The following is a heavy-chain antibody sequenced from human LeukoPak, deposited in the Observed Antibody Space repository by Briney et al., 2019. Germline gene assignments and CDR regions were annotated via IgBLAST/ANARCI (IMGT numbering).Heavy chain of an antibody. D-gene: IGHD6-19*01. V-gene: IGHV5-51*01. Sequence: GESLKISCKGSGYNFPNYWIGWVRQMPGKGLDWMGIINPGDSDTRYSPSFQGQVTISADKSISTAYLQWSSLKASDTAMYYCARRAVAGTQVWGQGTLVTVSS. CDR1: GYNFPNYW. J-gene: IGHJ4*02. CDR3: ARRAVAGTQV. CDR2: INPGDSDT.